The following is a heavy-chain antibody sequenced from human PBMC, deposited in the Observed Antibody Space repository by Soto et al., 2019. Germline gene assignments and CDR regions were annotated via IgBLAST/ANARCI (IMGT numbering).Heavy chain of an antibody. CDR3: ARDDDNDANALDY. Sequence: GGSLRLSCAASGFTFSKYGMHWVRQAPGKGLEWVALIWNDGIRKVYVDSVKGRFTISRDNSKNTLDLQMNNLREEDTAVYYCARDDDNDANALDYWGPGTLVTVSS. CDR1: GFTFSKYG. J-gene: IGHJ4*02. V-gene: IGHV3-30*02. CDR2: IWNDGIRK.